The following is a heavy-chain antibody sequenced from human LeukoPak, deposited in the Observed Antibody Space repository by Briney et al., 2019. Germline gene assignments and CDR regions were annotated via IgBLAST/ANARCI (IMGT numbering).Heavy chain of an antibody. V-gene: IGHV3-74*01. J-gene: IGHJ4*02. CDR2: INSDGSST. CDR1: GFTFSSYW. CDR3: ARGGYCSSTSCYIRGVDY. D-gene: IGHD2-2*02. Sequence: GGSLRLSCAASGFTFSSYWMHWVRHAPGKGLVWVSRINSDGSSTSYADSVKGRFTISRDNAKNTLYLQMNSLRAEDTAVYYCARGGYCSSTSCYIRGVDYWGQGTLVTVSS.